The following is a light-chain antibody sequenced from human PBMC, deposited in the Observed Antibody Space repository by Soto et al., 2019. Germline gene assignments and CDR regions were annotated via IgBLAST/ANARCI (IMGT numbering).Light chain of an antibody. J-gene: IGKJ5*01. V-gene: IGKV1-33*01. CDR1: QDIRTY. CDR2: DAS. Sequence: DIRMTKSPSSLSASVGDTVTVSCQASQDIRTYVNWYQQKPGKAPKVLIYDASILETGVSSRFTGSGSGTHFTFTINNVQPEDVGIYCCQQYENLPVFGEGTRLQIE. CDR3: QQYENLPV.